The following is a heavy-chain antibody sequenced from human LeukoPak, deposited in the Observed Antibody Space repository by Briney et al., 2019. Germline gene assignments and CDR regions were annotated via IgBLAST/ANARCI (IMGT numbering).Heavy chain of an antibody. J-gene: IGHJ4*02. CDR1: GFTFRTYW. Sequence: GGSLRLSCAVSGFTFRTYWMHWVRQVPGEGLVWVSRINEDGSITNYADSVKGRFTISRDNSKNMLNLQMNSLRAEDTAVYYCAKGTLGSCNGATCYPLDYWGQGTLVTVSS. V-gene: IGHV3-74*01. CDR2: INEDGSIT. D-gene: IGHD2-8*01. CDR3: AKGTLGSCNGATCYPLDY.